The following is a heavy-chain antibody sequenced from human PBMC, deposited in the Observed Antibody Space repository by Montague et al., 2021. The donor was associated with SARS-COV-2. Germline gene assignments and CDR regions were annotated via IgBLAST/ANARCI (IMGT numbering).Heavy chain of an antibody. CDR3: ARGGGASGWYGSYTDY. J-gene: IGHJ4*02. CDR2: VFYRGTT. CDR1: GGSISGY. D-gene: IGHD6-19*01. Sequence: SETLSLTCTVSGGSISGYWSWIRQPPGGGVEWIGYVFYRGTTNYSPSLKSRVTLVVDTSKKQFSHSLRSVTAAATGVYYCARGGGASGWYGSYTDYWGRGTLVTVSS. V-gene: IGHV4-59*01.